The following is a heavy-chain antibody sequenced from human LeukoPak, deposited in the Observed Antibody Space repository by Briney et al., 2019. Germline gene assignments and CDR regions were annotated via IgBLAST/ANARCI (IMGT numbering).Heavy chain of an antibody. J-gene: IGHJ3*02. CDR1: GFTFSSYA. D-gene: IGHD3-22*01. Sequence: GGSLRLSCAASGFTFSSYAMSWVRQAPGKGLEWVSAISGSGGSTYYADSVKGRFTISRDNSKNTLYLQMNSLRAEDTAVYYCAKGYYDSSGYSYSDAFDIWGQGTMVTVSS. V-gene: IGHV3-23*01. CDR3: AKGYYDSSGYSYSDAFDI. CDR2: ISGSGGST.